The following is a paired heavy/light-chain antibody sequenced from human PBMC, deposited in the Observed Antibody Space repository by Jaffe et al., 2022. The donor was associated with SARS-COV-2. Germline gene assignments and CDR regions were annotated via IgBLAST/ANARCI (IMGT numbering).Heavy chain of an antibody. CDR1: SGSISSSGYY. Sequence: QLQLQESGPGLVKPSETLSLTCTVSSGSISSSGYYWVWIRQPPGKGLEWIGSVFYSGSTYYNPSLKSRVIISVDTSKNQFSLNLNSVTAADAAVYYCGTKLVDGDCPHWGQGTLVTVSS. D-gene: IGHD2-21*02. V-gene: IGHV4-39*01. J-gene: IGHJ4*02. CDR3: GTKLVDGDCPH. CDR2: VFYSGST.
Light chain of an antibody. J-gene: IGKJ1*01. CDR3: QHYFTSSWT. CDR1: QSVLYSANNKNY. Sequence: DIVMTQSPDSLAVSLGERATIKCKSSQSVLYSANNKNYLAWYQQKPGQPPKLLIYWASTRKSGVPDRFSGSASGTDFTLTISSLQAEDVAVYYCQHYFTSSWTFGQGTKVEIK. V-gene: IGKV4-1*01. CDR2: WAS.